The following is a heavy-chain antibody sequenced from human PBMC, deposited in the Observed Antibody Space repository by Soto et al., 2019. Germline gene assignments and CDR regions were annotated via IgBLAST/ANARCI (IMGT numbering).Heavy chain of an antibody. CDR2: ISYDGSKT. CDR3: ARIKYQFVRGVPWFDP. D-gene: IGHD3-10*01. V-gene: IGHV3-30-3*01. CDR1: RFTFSSYN. J-gene: IGHJ5*02. Sequence: QVQLVESGGGVVQPGRSLRLSCAASRFTFSSYNMHWVRQAPGKGLEGVAVISYDGSKTYYADSVKGRFTISRDNSKNTLYLQMNSLRPDDTALYYCARIKYQFVRGVPWFDPWGQGTLVTVSS.